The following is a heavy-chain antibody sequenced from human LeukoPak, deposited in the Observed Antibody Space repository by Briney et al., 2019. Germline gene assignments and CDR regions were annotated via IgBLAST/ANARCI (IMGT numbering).Heavy chain of an antibody. CDR1: GXSFSRSG. V-gene: IGHV3-30*18. J-gene: IGHJ4*02. CDR2: ISSEGTTT. D-gene: IGHD4-23*01. Sequence: GGSLRLSCAASGXSFSRSGMHWVRQAPGKGLEWVAVISSEGTTTYYAGSVRGRFTMSRDNSRNTLYLQMNSLRPEDTAVYYCAKGDALSYGGYFLDNWGQGTLVSVSS. CDR3: AKGDALSYGGYFLDN.